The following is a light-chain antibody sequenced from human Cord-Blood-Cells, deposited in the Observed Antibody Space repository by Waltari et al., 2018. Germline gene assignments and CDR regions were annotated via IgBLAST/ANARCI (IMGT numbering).Light chain of an antibody. J-gene: IGKJ2*01. CDR1: KGISSY. Sequence: DIQLTQSPSFLSASVGERVTITCRASKGISSYLAWFQQKPGKAPKLLIYAASTLQSGVPSKFSGSGSGTEFTLTISSLQPEDFATYYCQQLNSYPPTFGQGTKLEIK. CDR2: AAS. V-gene: IGKV1-9*01. CDR3: QQLNSYPPT.